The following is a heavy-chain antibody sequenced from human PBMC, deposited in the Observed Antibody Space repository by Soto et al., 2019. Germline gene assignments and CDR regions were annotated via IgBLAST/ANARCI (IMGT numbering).Heavy chain of an antibody. CDR1: GFTVSSYH. J-gene: IGHJ4*02. CDR3: ARVHSRSYHYFDH. D-gene: IGHD6-13*01. CDR2: LYSAGSA. Sequence: PGGSLRLSCAASGFTVSSYHMSWVRQAPGKGLEWVSVLYSAGSADFADSVKGRFTISRDNSKNTLYLQMSSLRAEDTAVYYCARVHSRSYHYFDHWGQGTLVTVSS. V-gene: IGHV3-66*01.